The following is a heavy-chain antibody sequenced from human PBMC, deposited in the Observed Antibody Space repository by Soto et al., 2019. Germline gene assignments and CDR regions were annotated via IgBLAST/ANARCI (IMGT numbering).Heavy chain of an antibody. V-gene: IGHV1-69*13. CDR2: IIPIFGTA. Sequence: GASVKVSCKASGGTFSSYAISWVRQAPGQGLEWMGGIIPIFGTANYAQKFQGRVTITADESTSTAYMELSSLRSEDTAVYYCARHESRAARSGSQVSGMDVWGQGTTVTVSS. CDR1: GGTFSSYA. D-gene: IGHD6-6*01. J-gene: IGHJ6*02. CDR3: ARHESRAARSGSQVSGMDV.